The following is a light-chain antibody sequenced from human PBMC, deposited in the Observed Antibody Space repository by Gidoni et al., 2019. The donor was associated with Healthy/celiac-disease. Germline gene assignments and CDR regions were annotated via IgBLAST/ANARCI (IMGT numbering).Light chain of an antibody. V-gene: IGKV3-15*01. CDR3: QQYNNWEGT. CDR2: GAS. J-gene: IGKJ2*02. Sequence: EIVMPQSPATLSVSPGERATLSCRASQSVSSNLAWYQQKPGQAPRLLIYGASTRATGIPARFSGSGSGTEFTLTISSLQSEDFAVYYCQQYNNWEGTFGQGTKLEIK. CDR1: QSVSSN.